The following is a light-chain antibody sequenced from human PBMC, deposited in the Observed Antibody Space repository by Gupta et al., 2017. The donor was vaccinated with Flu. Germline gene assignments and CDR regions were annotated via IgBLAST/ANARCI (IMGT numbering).Light chain of an antibody. Sequence: TLSLVTGERATLSCRASQSVSSSYLAWYQQKPGQDPRLLIYGAYSRATGIPDRFSGSGSGTDFTLTISRMEPEDFAVYYCQQYGSSSTWTFGQGTKVEIK. CDR2: GAY. CDR3: QQYGSSSTWT. V-gene: IGKV3-20*01. CDR1: QSVSSSY. J-gene: IGKJ1*01.